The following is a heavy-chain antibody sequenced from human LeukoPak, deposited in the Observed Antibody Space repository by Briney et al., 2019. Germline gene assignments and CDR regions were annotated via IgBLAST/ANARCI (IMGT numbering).Heavy chain of an antibody. J-gene: IGHJ3*02. CDR3: AKDLRYCSSTSCYRGAFDI. D-gene: IGHD2-2*01. Sequence: GGSLRLSCAASGFTFSSYSMNWVRQAPGKGLEWVSYISSSSSTIYYADSVKGRFTISRDNSKNTLYLQMNSLRAEDTAVYYCAKDLRYCSSTSCYRGAFDIWGQGTMVTVSS. V-gene: IGHV3-48*01. CDR1: GFTFSSYS. CDR2: ISSSSSTI.